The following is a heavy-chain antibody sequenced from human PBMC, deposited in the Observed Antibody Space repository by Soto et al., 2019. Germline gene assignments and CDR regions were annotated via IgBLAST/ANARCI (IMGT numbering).Heavy chain of an antibody. V-gene: IGHV3-23*01. D-gene: IGHD3-3*01. CDR3: AKGGAVSGLWTHDY. CDR2: ITGSSSNL. J-gene: IGHJ4*02. CDR1: GFTFRDYA. Sequence: EVQLLESGGGLEQPGGSLRLSCAASGFTFRDYAMSWVRQAPGKGLEWVTTITGSSSNLYYSDSVKGRFAISRDNSKNTLYLQMDSLTAEDTAVYYCAKGGAVSGLWTHDYWGQGTLVTVSS.